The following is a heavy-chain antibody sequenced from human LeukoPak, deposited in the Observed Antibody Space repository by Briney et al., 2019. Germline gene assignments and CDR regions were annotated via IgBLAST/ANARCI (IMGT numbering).Heavy chain of an antibody. J-gene: IGHJ5*02. CDR2: ISAYNGNT. CDR1: GYTFTSYG. D-gene: IGHD2-15*01. V-gene: IGHV1-18*04. CDR3: ARVTRRGGSYNWFDP. Sequence: ASVKVSCKASGYTFTSYGISWVRQAPGQGLEWMGWISAYNGNTNYAQKLQGRVTMTTDTSTSTAYMELRSLRSDDTAVYSCARVTRRGGSYNWFDPWGQGTLVTVSS.